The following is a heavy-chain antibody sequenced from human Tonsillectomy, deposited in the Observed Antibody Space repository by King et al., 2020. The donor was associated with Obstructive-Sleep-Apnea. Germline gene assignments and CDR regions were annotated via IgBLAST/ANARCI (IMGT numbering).Heavy chain of an antibody. Sequence: VQLQQWGAGLLKPSETLSLTCAVFGGSFSDYYWSWIRQPPGKGLECVGEINHSGSTNYNSSLKSRFTISVDPSKNQFSLKLSSVTAADTAVYYCARGSGTAAVNWFDPWGQGTLVTVSS. D-gene: IGHD6-13*01. V-gene: IGHV4-34*01. J-gene: IGHJ5*02. CDR3: ARGSGTAAVNWFDP. CDR2: INHSGST. CDR1: GGSFSDYY.